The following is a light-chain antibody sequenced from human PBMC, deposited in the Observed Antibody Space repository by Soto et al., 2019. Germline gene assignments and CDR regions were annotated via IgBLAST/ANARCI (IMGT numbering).Light chain of an antibody. CDR1: QSVYNN. J-gene: IGKJ4*01. V-gene: IGKV3D-15*01. Sequence: EVVMTQSPATLSVSPGERATLSCRTSQSVYNNLAWYLQKPGQAPRLLISAASTRATGIPARFSGSGSGTEFTLNINSLQSEDFAVYYCQQYNSWPLTFGGGTKVEIK. CDR2: AAS. CDR3: QQYNSWPLT.